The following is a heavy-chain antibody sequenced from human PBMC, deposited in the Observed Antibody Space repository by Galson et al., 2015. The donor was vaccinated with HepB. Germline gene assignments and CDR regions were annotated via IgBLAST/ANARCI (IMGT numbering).Heavy chain of an antibody. Sequence: LRLSCAASGFTFSDYYMSWIRQAPGKGLEWVSYISSSSSSYTKFADSVKGRFTISRDNAKNSLYLQMNSLRAEDTAVYYCARESSDVLVEGAFDIWGQGTMVTVSS. CDR3: ARESSDVLVEGAFDI. CDR2: ISSSSSSYT. CDR1: GFTFSDYY. D-gene: IGHD3-22*01. V-gene: IGHV3-11*06. J-gene: IGHJ3*02.